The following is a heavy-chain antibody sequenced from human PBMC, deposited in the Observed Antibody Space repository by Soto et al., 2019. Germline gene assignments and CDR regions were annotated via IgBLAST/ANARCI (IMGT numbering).Heavy chain of an antibody. V-gene: IGHV4-59*01. CDR3: ARDSHSSARYSGSYARGNWFDP. CDR1: GGSISSYY. Sequence: PSETLSLTCTVSGGSISSYYWSWIRQPPGKGLEWIGYIYYSGRTNYNPSLKSRVTISVDTSKNQFSLKLSSVTAADTAVYYCARDSHSSARYSGSYARGNWFDPWGQGTLVTVSS. CDR2: IYYSGRT. D-gene: IGHD6-13*01. J-gene: IGHJ5*02.